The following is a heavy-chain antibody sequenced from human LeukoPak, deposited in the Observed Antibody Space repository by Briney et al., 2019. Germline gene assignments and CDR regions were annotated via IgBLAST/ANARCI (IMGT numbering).Heavy chain of an antibody. D-gene: IGHD2-2*01. CDR2: IKQDGSDK. Sequence: GGSLTLSCAGSGFSFSNYWMTWVRQAPGKGLEWVANIKQDGSDKYYVDSVKGRFTISRDNAKNSLYLQMNRLRAEDTAVYYCATVPAGHYFDYWGQGTLVIVSS. J-gene: IGHJ4*02. CDR3: ATVPAGHYFDY. CDR1: GFSFSNYW. V-gene: IGHV3-7*01.